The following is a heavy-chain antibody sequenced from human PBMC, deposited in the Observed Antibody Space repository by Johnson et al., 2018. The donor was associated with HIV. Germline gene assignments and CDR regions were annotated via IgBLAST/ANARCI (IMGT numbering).Heavy chain of an antibody. V-gene: IGHV3-13*01. CDR1: GFTFSTYD. Sequence: QPGGSLRLSCAASGFTFSTYDMYCVRQATGKGLEWVSTIGTAGDTYYADSVKGRFTISRDNSKNTLYLQMSSLGAEDTAVYYCAKDQSWIGTGHDTFDIWGQGTMVTVSS. CDR3: AKDQSWIGTGHDTFDI. CDR2: IGTAGDT. J-gene: IGHJ3*02. D-gene: IGHD1-1*01.